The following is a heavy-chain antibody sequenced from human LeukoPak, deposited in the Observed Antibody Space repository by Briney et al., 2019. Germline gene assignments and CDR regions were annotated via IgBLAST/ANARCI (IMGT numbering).Heavy chain of an antibody. CDR1: GFTVSSNY. D-gene: IGHD6-25*01. Sequence: LGGSLRLSCAASGFTVSSNYMSWVRQAPGKGLEWVSVIYSGGSTYYADSVKGRFTISRDNSKNTLYLQMNSLRAEDTAVYYCARASIAAAGLYYFDYWGQGTLVTVSS. J-gene: IGHJ4*02. CDR3: ARASIAAAGLYYFDY. CDR2: IYSGGST. V-gene: IGHV3-53*01.